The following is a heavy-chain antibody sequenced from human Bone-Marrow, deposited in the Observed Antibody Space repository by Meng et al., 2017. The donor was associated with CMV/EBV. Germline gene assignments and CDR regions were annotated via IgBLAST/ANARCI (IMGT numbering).Heavy chain of an antibody. CDR1: GGSVSGYY. Sequence: VYGGSVSGYYWSWIRQPPGKGLEWIGEINHSGSTNYNPSLKSRVTISVDTPKNQFSLKLSSVTAADTAVYYCASSTYCSGGSCYFGYWGQGTLVTVSS. V-gene: IGHV4-34*01. CDR3: ASSTYCSGGSCYFGY. CDR2: INHSGST. J-gene: IGHJ4*02. D-gene: IGHD2-15*01.